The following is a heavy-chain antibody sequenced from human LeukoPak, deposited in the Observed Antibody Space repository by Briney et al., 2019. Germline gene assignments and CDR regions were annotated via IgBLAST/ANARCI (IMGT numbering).Heavy chain of an antibody. Sequence: GGSLRLSCAASGFTFSSYSMNWVRQAPGKGLEWVSAISGGGGSTYYADSVKGRFTISRDNSKNTLYLQMNSLRAEDTAVYYCAKFYDISTGYFDCWGQGTLVTVSS. CDR2: ISGGGGST. J-gene: IGHJ4*02. CDR3: AKFYDISTGYFDC. CDR1: GFTFSSYS. D-gene: IGHD3-9*01. V-gene: IGHV3-23*01.